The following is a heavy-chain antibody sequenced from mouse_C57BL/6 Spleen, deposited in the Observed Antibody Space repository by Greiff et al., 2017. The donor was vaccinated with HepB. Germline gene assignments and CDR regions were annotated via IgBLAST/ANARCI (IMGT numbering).Heavy chain of an antibody. J-gene: IGHJ4*01. D-gene: IGHD1-1*01. V-gene: IGHV5-4*03. Sequence: EVKLMESGGGLVKPGGSLKLSCAASGFTFSSYAMSWVRQTPEKRLEWVATISDGGSYTYYPDNVKGRFTISRDNAKNNLYLQMSHLKSEDTAMYYCARGRGGYAMDYWGQGTSVTVSS. CDR3: ARGRGGYAMDY. CDR2: ISDGGSYT. CDR1: GFTFSSYA.